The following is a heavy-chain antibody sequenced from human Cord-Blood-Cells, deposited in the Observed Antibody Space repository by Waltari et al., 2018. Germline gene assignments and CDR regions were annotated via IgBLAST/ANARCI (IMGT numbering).Heavy chain of an antibody. CDR3: ARDQGSGGYSYGWGY. CDR2: IMPIFVTA. CDR1: GGTFSSYA. V-gene: IGHV1-69*01. D-gene: IGHD5-18*01. J-gene: IGHJ4*02. Sequence: QVQLVQSGAEVKKPGSSVKVSCKASGGTFSSYAISWVRQAPGQGLEWMGAIMPIFVTANYAQKFQGRVTITADESTSTAYMELSSLRSEDTAVYYCARDQGSGGYSYGWGYWGQGTLVTVSS.